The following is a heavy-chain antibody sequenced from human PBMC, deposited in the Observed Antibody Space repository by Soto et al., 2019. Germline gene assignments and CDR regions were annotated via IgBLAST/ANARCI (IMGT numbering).Heavy chain of an antibody. CDR1: GGSISSGGYY. D-gene: IGHD2-2*02. V-gene: IGHV4-31*03. J-gene: IGHJ6*02. CDR2: IYYSGST. CDR3: TTVLDIVVVPAAIEYYYYGMDV. Sequence: QVQLQESGPGLVKPSQTLSLTCTVSGGSISSGGYYWSWIRQHPGKGLEWIGYIYYSGSTYYNPSLKRRVTISVDTSKNQFSLKLSSVTAADTAVYYCTTVLDIVVVPAAIEYYYYGMDVWGQGTTVTVSS.